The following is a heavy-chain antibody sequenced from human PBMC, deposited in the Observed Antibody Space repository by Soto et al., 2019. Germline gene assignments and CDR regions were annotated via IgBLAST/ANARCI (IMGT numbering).Heavy chain of an antibody. CDR1: GFTLSTYS. D-gene: IGHD1-1*01. J-gene: IGHJ3*02. CDR2: ITATGGNT. Sequence: GGTLRLSCAASGFTLSTYSTTWVRQAPGKGLEWVAHITATGGNTYYADPVRGRFTISRDTSGNTLYLQMHNLRADHTALSYCGKCIQSYWNFDAHLIWRQGTMVDVSS. V-gene: IGHV3-23*01. CDR3: GKCIQSYWNFDAHLI.